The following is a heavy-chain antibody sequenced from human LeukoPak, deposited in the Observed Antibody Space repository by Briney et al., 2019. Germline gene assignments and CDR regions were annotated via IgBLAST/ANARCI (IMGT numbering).Heavy chain of an antibody. CDR1: GFTVSSND. CDR3: ARAQTDGATYFNY. D-gene: IGHD2-15*01. J-gene: IGHJ4*02. CDR2: IYSGGST. Sequence: PGGSLRLSCAASGFTVSSNDMSWVRQAPGKGLECISVIYSGGSTDYADSVKGRFTISIDNSKNTVYLQINSLRADDTAVYYCARAQTDGATYFNYWGLGTLVTVSS. V-gene: IGHV3-53*01.